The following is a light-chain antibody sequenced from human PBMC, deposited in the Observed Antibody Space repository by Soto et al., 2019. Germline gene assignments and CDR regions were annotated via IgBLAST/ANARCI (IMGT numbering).Light chain of an antibody. V-gene: IGLV2-23*01. CDR1: SRDVGNYNL. Sequence: QSALTQPAYVSVSPGQSITISCTGTSRDVGNYNLVSWYQQYPGKAPKLMIYEGGKRPSGVSNRFSGSKSGNTASLTISGLQAEDEADYYFCSFALRSTLIFGGGTKLTVL. J-gene: IGLJ2*01. CDR2: EGG. CDR3: CSFALRSTLI.